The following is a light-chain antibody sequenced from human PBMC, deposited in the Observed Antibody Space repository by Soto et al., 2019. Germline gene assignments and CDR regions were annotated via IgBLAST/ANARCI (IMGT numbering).Light chain of an antibody. CDR3: SSHTSSNTVV. V-gene: IGLV2-14*01. CDR2: EVS. Sequence: QSALTQPASVSGSPGQSITISCTGTSSDVGGYNSVSWYQQHPGKVPKLMIYEVSNRPSGVSNRFSGSKTGNTASLTISGLQAEDEAQYYCSSHTSSNTVVFGGGTKVTVL. CDR1: SSDVGGYNS. J-gene: IGLJ2*01.